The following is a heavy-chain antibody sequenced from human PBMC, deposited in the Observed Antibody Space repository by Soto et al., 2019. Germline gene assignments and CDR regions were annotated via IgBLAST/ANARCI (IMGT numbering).Heavy chain of an antibody. D-gene: IGHD6-19*01. CDR3: AKEYEYSSCWERIDY. J-gene: IGHJ4*02. CDR1: GFTFSSYA. CDR2: ISGSGSST. Sequence: EVQLLESGGGLVQPGGSLRLSCAASGFTFSSYAMSWVRQAPGKGLEWVSAISGSGSSTYYADSVKGRFTISRDNSKNTLYLQMNSLRAEDTAVYDCAKEYEYSSCWERIDYWGQGTLVTVSS. V-gene: IGHV3-23*01.